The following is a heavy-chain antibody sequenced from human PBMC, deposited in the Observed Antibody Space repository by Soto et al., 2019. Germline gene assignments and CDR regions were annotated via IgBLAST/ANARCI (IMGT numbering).Heavy chain of an antibody. Sequence: GGSLLLCCAASGFTFSGYYMSWIRQAPGKGLEWVPYISSSGSTIYYADSVKGRFTISRDNAKNSLYLQMKSLRAEDTAVYYCARGGRPYYDFWSGYFPNWGQGTLVTVSS. CDR3: ARGGRPYYDFWSGYFPN. CDR1: GFTFSGYY. D-gene: IGHD3-3*01. J-gene: IGHJ4*02. V-gene: IGHV3-11*01. CDR2: ISSSGSTI.